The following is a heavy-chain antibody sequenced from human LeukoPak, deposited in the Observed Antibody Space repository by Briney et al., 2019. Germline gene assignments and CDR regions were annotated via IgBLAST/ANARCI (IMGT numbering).Heavy chain of an antibody. V-gene: IGHV4-30-4*08. CDR1: GGSISSGDYY. CDR2: IYYSGST. D-gene: IGHD3-22*01. CDR3: ARDPYDSSGYYCYMDV. Sequence: SQTLSLTCTVSGGSISSGDYYWSWIRQPPGKGLEWIGYIYYSGSTCYNPSLKSRVTISVDTSKNQFSLKLSSVTAADTAVYYCARDPYDSSGYYCYMDVWGKGTTVTVSS. J-gene: IGHJ6*03.